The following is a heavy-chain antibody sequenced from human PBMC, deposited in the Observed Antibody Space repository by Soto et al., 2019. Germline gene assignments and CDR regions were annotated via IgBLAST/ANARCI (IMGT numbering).Heavy chain of an antibody. D-gene: IGHD3-22*01. CDR1: GYSFGYTFRNYG. CDR2: ISGYNGNT. CDR3: ARDNYERSGYFDY. J-gene: IGHJ4*02. Sequence: VQLVQSGSEVKPPGASVKVSCKASGYSFGYTFRNYGISWVRQAPGQGPEWMGWISGYNGNTNYAQKFQGRVTMTTDTSTSTAYMELRSLRSDDTAVYYCARDNYERSGYFDYWGQGTLVTVSS. V-gene: IGHV1-18*01.